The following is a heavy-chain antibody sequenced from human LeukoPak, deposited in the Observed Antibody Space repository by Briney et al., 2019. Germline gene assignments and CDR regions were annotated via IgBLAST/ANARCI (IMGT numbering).Heavy chain of an antibody. CDR1: GFTFSSYS. D-gene: IGHD2-2*01. V-gene: IGHV3-21*01. CDR3: ANMRRGYCSSTSCYAYYYMDV. Sequence: GGSLRLSCAASGFTFSSYSMNWVRQAPGKGLERVSSISSSSSYIYYADSVKGRFTISRDNAKNSLYLQMNSLRAEDTAVYYCANMRRGYCSSTSCYAYYYMDVWGKGTTVTVSS. CDR2: ISSSSSYI. J-gene: IGHJ6*03.